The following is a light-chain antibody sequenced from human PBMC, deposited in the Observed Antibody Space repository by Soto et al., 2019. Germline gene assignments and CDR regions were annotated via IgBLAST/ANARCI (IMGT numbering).Light chain of an antibody. CDR2: GAS. CDR1: QSVSSSY. V-gene: IGKV3-20*01. J-gene: IGKJ1*01. Sequence: EIVLTQSPGTLSLSPGERATLSCRASQSVSSSYLAWYQQKPGQAPRLLIYGASSRATGIPDRFSGSGSGTDFTLTISRLEPEDFAVYYCQQYESSLRTFGQGTK. CDR3: QQYESSLRT.